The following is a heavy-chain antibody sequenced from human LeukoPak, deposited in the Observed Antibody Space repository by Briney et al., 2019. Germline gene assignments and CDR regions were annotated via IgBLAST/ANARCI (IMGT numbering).Heavy chain of an antibody. CDR3: ARDRDFWSGYSSPSDY. V-gene: IGHV3-7*01. CDR2: IKQDGSEK. CDR1: GFTFGSNW. Sequence: GGSLRLSCAASGFTFGSNWMSWVRQAPGKGLEWVANIKQDGSEKYYVDSVKGRFTISRDNAKNSLYLQMNSLRAEDTAVYYCARDRDFWSGYSSPSDYWGQGTLVTVSS. J-gene: IGHJ4*02. D-gene: IGHD3-3*01.